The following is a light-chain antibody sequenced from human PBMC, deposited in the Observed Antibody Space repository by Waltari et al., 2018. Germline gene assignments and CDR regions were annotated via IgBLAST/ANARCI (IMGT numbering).Light chain of an antibody. CDR1: QSVSSSY. V-gene: IGKV3-20*01. CDR2: GAS. Sequence: EIVLTQSPGTLSLSPGERATLSCRASQSVSSSYLAWYQQKPGQAPCLLIYGASSRATGIPDRFSGSGSGTDFTLTISRLEPEDFAVYFCQQYGRSPEITFGQGTRLEIK. CDR3: QQYGRSPEIT. J-gene: IGKJ5*01.